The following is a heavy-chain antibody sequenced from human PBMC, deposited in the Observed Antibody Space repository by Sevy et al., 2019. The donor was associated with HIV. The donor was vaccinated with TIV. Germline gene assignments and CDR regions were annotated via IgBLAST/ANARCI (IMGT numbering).Heavy chain of an antibody. Sequence: GGSLRLSCKASGFTFSDYAMNWFRQAPGKGLEWIGFIRSKAYGETSEYAASVKGRFTISRDDSKNIAYLQLNRLKTEDTAVYYCARAGEYGDDDFASWGQGTLVTVSS. J-gene: IGHJ4*02. D-gene: IGHD4-17*01. CDR2: IRSKAYGETS. CDR3: ARAGEYGDDDFAS. CDR1: GFTFSDYA. V-gene: IGHV3-49*03.